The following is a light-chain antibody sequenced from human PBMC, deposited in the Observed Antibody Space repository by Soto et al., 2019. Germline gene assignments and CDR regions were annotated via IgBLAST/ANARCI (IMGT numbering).Light chain of an antibody. V-gene: IGLV2-14*03. CDR3: SSYTGSFTLLL. Sequence: QSALTQPASVSGSPGQSITISCTGTSGDIGGYNYVSWYQQHPGKAPKLIIYDVSYRPSGVSNRFSGSKSGNTASLTISGLQADDEADYHCSSYTGSFTLLLFGGGTKVTVL. J-gene: IGLJ2*01. CDR1: SGDIGGYNY. CDR2: DVS.